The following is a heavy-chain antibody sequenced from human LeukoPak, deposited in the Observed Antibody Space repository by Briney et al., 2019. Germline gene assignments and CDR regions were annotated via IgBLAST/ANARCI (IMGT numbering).Heavy chain of an antibody. J-gene: IGHJ3*02. Sequence: PSETLSLTCTVSSDSISSSTSYWGWIRQPPGKGLEYIGSIFYSGATYYNPSLKSRVTLSVGMSKNQFSLKLSSVTAADTAVYYCARLDKRVHNTFDIWGQGTMVTVSS. D-gene: IGHD3-9*01. CDR2: IFYSGAT. V-gene: IGHV4-39*01. CDR3: ARLDKRVHNTFDI. CDR1: SDSISSSTSY.